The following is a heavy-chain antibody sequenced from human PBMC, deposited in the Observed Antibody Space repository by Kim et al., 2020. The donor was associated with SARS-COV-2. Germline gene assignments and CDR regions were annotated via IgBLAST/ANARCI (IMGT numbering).Heavy chain of an antibody. Sequence: ASVKVSCKASGYTYTSYGISWVRQAPGQGLEWMGWISAYNGNTNYAQKLQGRVTMTTDTSTSTAYMELRSLRSDDTAVYYCARLIRTAQQWGRYYFDYWGEGALVTVSS. CDR1: GYTYTSYG. CDR3: ARLIRTAQQWGRYYFDY. V-gene: IGHV1-18*04. D-gene: IGHD6-19*01. J-gene: IGHJ4*02. CDR2: ISAYNGNT.